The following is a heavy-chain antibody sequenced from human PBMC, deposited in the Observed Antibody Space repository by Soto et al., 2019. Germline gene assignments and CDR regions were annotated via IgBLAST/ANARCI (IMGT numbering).Heavy chain of an antibody. Sequence: SVKVSCKASGFTFTSSAVQWVRQARGQRLEWIGWIAVGSGNTNYAQKFQERVTITRDMSTRTAYMELSSLRSEDTAVYYCAREKAVAGTTFDYWGQGTLVTVSS. D-gene: IGHD6-19*01. CDR1: GFTFTSSA. CDR2: IAVGSGNT. V-gene: IGHV1-58*01. J-gene: IGHJ4*02. CDR3: AREKAVAGTTFDY.